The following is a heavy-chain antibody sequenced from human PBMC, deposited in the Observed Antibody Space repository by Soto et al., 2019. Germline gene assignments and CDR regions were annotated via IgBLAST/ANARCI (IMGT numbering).Heavy chain of an antibody. V-gene: IGHV5-10-1*01. D-gene: IGHD2-15*01. CDR1: GYKFTTFW. J-gene: IGHJ3*01. CDR3: ARPASGGSRDAFDV. Sequence: GESLKISCKASGYKFTTFWLNWVRQTPGKGLEWLGRIDPTDSFTNYSPPFEGHVTISVDRSISTAYLQWNSLQASDTAIYYCARPASGGSRDAFDVWGQGTTVTISS. CDR2: IDPTDSFT.